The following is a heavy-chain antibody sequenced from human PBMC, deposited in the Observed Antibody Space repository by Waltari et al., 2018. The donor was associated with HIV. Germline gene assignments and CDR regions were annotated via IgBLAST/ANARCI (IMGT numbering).Heavy chain of an antibody. J-gene: IGHJ4*02. Sequence: VQLVESGGGLVQSGRSLRLSCTASGFTFDDHAMRGFRQAPGKGLECVGFIRSKPYGGTTEYAASVKGRFTISRDDSKSIAYLQMNSLKSDDAAVYYCSRLVVGYNYGYYFDSWGQGTLVTVSS. CDR3: SRLVVGYNYGYYFDS. CDR2: IRSKPYGGTT. D-gene: IGHD5-18*01. CDR1: GFTFDDHA. V-gene: IGHV3-49*03.